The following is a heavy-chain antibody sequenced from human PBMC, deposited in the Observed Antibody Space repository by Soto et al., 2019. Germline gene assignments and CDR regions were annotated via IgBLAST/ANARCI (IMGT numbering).Heavy chain of an antibody. CDR1: GYTFTGYY. Sequence: GALVKVSCKASGYTFTGYYMHWVRQAPGQGLEWMGWINPNSGGTNYAQKFQGWVTMTRDTSISTAYMELSRLRSDDTAVYYCARAYYGSGADYYMDVWGKGTTVTVSS. D-gene: IGHD3-10*01. V-gene: IGHV1-2*04. CDR2: INPNSGGT. J-gene: IGHJ6*03. CDR3: ARAYYGSGADYYMDV.